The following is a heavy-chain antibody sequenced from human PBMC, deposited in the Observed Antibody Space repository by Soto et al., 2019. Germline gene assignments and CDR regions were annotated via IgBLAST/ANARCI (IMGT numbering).Heavy chain of an antibody. CDR3: ARSRDGYSFYFYYGMDG. J-gene: IGHJ6*02. CDR2: ILHDGSAE. D-gene: IGHD4-4*01. Sequence: GGSLRLSCAASGFTFTSYGMHWVRQAPGKGLEWMALILHDGSAEYYADSVKGQFTISRDNSKNTLYLQMNSLRAEDTAVYYCARSRDGYSFYFYYGMDGWGQGTTVTVSS. V-gene: IGHV3-30*03. CDR1: GFTFTSYG.